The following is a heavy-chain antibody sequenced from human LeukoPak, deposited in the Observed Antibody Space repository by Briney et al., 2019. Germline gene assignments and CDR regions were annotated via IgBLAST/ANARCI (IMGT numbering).Heavy chain of an antibody. CDR1: GFTFSSYA. D-gene: IGHD1-26*01. J-gene: IGHJ4*02. CDR2: ISGSGGGT. CDR3: AKDQSGSYYGSDY. V-gene: IGHV3-23*01. Sequence: TGGSLRLSCAASGFTFSSYAMSWVRQAPGKGLEWVSAISGSGGGTYYADSVKGRFTISRDNSKNTLYLQMNSLRAEDTAVYYCAKDQSGSYYGSDYWGQGTLVTVSS.